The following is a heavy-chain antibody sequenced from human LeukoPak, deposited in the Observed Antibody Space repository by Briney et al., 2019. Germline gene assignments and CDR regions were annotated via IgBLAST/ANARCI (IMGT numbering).Heavy chain of an antibody. CDR2: ISGSGGSL. V-gene: IGHV3-23*01. J-gene: IGHJ4*02. Sequence: GGSLRLSCAASGFTFSSYAMSWVRLAPGKGLDWVSTISGSGGSLYYADSVRGRFTISRDNSKNTLYLQMNSLRAEDTAVYYCARRSPNYYFDYWGQGTPVTVSS. CDR3: ARRSPNYYFDY. CDR1: GFTFSSYA.